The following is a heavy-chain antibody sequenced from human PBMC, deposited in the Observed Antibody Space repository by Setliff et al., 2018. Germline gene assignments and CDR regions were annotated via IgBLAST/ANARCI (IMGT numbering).Heavy chain of an antibody. Sequence: TLSLTCTVSGGSISSYYWSWIRQPAGKGLEWIGRIYTSGSTNYNPSLKSRVTMSVDTSKNQFSLKLSSVTAADTAVYYCARGQRYCSGGSCYYYKDVWGKGTTVTVSS. CDR3: ARGQRYCSGGSCYYYKDV. J-gene: IGHJ6*03. CDR2: IYTSGST. CDR1: GGSISSYY. D-gene: IGHD2-15*01. V-gene: IGHV4-4*07.